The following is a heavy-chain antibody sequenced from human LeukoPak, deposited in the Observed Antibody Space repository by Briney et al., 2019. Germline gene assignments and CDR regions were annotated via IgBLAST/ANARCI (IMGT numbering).Heavy chain of an antibody. CDR2: ISGSGGST. J-gene: IGHJ4*02. CDR1: EFILSSYA. CDR3: ASRRRAAAGTSY. Sequence: GGSLRLSCEASEFILSSYAMSWVRQAPGKGLEWVSAISGSGGSTYYADSVKGRFTISRDNSKNTLYLQMNSLRAEDTAVYYCASRRRAAAGTSYWGQGTLVTVSS. D-gene: IGHD6-13*01. V-gene: IGHV3-23*01.